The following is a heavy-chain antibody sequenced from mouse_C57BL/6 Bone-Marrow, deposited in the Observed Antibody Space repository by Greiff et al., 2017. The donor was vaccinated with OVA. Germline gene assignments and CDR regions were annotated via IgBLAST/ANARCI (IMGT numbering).Heavy chain of an antibody. J-gene: IGHJ4*01. CDR1: GYAFSSSW. Sequence: QVQLQQSGPELVKPGASVKISCKASGYAFSSSWMNWVKQRPGKGLEWIGRIYPGDGDTNYNGKFKGKATLTADKSSSTAYMQLSSLTSDDSAVYFCAREGAYAMDYWGQGTSVTVSS. V-gene: IGHV1-82*01. CDR3: AREGAYAMDY. CDR2: IYPGDGDT.